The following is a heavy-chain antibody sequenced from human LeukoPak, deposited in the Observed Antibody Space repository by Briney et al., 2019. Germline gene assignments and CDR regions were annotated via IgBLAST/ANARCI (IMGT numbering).Heavy chain of an antibody. Sequence: GGSLRLPCAASGFTFSDYYMSWIRQAPGKGLEWVSYISSSSSYTGYADSVKGRFTISRDNAKNSLYLQMNSLRAEDTAVYYCARLSSYDILTGYFDYWGQGTLVTVSS. V-gene: IGHV3-11*06. CDR3: ARLSSYDILTGYFDY. J-gene: IGHJ4*02. D-gene: IGHD3-9*01. CDR2: ISSSSSYT. CDR1: GFTFSDYY.